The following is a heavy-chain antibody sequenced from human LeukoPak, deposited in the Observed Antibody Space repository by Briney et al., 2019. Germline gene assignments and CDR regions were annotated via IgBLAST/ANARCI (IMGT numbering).Heavy chain of an antibody. V-gene: IGHV4-59*01. CDR3: ARGIGDSRRYCSGGSCYHFDY. CDR1: GGSISSYY. J-gene: IGHJ4*02. Sequence: PSETLSLTCTVSGGSISSYYWSWIRQPPGKGLEWIGYISYSGSTNYSPSLKSRVTISVDTSKNQFSLKLSSVTAADTAVYYCARGIGDSRRYCSGGSCYHFDYWGQGTLVTVSS. D-gene: IGHD2-15*01. CDR2: ISYSGST.